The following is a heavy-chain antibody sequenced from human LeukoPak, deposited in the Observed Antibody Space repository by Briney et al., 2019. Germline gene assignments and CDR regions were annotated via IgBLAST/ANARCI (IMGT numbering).Heavy chain of an antibody. D-gene: IGHD1-26*01. CDR2: INPCGGST. CDR3: ARDLHYSGSYRKYYFDY. Sequence: ASVKVSCKASGYTFTSDYMHWVRQAPGQGLEWMGIINPCGGSTSYAQKFQGRVTTTRDTSTSTLYMELSSMRSEDTAVYYCARDLHYSGSYRKYYFDYWGQGTLVTASS. CDR1: GYTFTSDY. V-gene: IGHV1-46*01. J-gene: IGHJ4*02.